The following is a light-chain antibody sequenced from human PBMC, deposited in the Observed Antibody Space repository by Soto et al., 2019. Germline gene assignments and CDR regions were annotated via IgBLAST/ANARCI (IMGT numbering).Light chain of an antibody. V-gene: IGKV1-5*03. CDR3: QHYNSFSRT. J-gene: IGKJ1*01. CDR1: DNIAPW. CDR2: KAA. Sequence: DIQMTQSPSTLSSSVGDIVAITFRASDNIAPWVAWYQQKPGKAPKLLIYKAANLADEVPSRFAGSGSGTDFTLTITRLQPDDFATYYCQHYNSFSRTFGQGTKVDIK.